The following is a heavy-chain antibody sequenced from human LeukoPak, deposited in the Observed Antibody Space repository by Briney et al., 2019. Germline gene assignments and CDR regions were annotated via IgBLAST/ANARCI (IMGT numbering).Heavy chain of an antibody. J-gene: IGHJ4*02. D-gene: IGHD3-22*01. Sequence: GGSLRLSCAASGFTFSSYAMSWVRQAPGKGLEWVSAISGSGGSTYYADSVKGRFTISRDNSKNTLYLQMNSLRAEDTAVYYCTTDALHYYDSSGHGDYWGQGTLVTVSS. V-gene: IGHV3-23*01. CDR3: TTDALHYYDSSGHGDY. CDR2: ISGSGGST. CDR1: GFTFSSYA.